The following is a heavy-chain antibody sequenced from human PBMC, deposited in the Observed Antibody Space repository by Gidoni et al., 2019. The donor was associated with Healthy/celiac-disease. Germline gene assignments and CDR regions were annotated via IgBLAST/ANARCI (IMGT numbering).Heavy chain of an antibody. J-gene: IGHJ6*03. CDR2: INPNSGGT. Sequence: QVQLVPSGAEVTKPGASVKASCKASGYTFTGYHMHWVRQAPGQGLEWMAWINPNSGGTNYAQKFQGRVTMTRDTSLSTAHMELSRLRADDTAVYYCASNSVAGYYYYMDVGGKGTTVTVSS. D-gene: IGHD6-13*01. CDR1: GYTFTGYH. V-gene: IGHV1-2*02. CDR3: ASNSVAGYYYYMDV.